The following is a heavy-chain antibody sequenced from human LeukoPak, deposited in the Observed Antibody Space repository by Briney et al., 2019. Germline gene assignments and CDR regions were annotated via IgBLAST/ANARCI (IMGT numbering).Heavy chain of an antibody. V-gene: IGHV3-48*03. CDR1: GFTFSSYE. CDR3: ARGVWFGELYY. Sequence: GGSLRLSCAASGFTFSSYEMNWVRQAPGKGLEWVSYISSSGSTIYYADSVKGRFTISRDNAENSLYLQMNSLRAEDTAVYYCARGVWFGELYYWGQGTLVTVSS. J-gene: IGHJ4*02. CDR2: ISSSGSTI. D-gene: IGHD3-10*01.